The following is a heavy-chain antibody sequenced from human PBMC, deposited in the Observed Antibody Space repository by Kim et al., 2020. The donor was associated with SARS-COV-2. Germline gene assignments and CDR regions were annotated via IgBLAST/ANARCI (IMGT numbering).Heavy chain of an antibody. CDR3: GGRWSDP. V-gene: IGHV4-39*01. CDR2: YSGST. Sequence: YSGSTYYTPSLKRRVTIPVDTSKNRFSLKRGSVTAADTAVYYCGGRWSDPWGQGTLVTVSS. J-gene: IGHJ5*02.